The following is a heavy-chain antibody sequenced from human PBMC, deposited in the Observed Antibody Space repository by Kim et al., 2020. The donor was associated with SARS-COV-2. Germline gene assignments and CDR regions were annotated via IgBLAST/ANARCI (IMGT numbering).Heavy chain of an antibody. CDR1: GGSVSSGSYY. CDR2: IYYSGST. D-gene: IGHD3-10*01. CDR3: ARAGVQVRGVIGGVFYEC. Sequence: SETLSLTCTVSGGSVSSGSYYWSWIRQPPGKGLEWIGYIYYSGSTNYNPSLKSRVTISVDTSKNQFSLKLSSVSAADTAVYYCARAGVQVRGVIGGVFYECWSQGTLVTVSS. V-gene: IGHV4-61*01. J-gene: IGHJ4*02.